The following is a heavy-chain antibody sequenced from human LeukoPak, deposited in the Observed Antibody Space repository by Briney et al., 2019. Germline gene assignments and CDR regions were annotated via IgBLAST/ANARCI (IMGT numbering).Heavy chain of an antibody. CDR2: ISGSGGST. CDR3: AKALSGYSYGSLQDY. D-gene: IGHD5-18*01. J-gene: IGHJ4*02. V-gene: IGHV3-23*01. Sequence: GGSLRLSCAASGFTFSSHAMSWVRQAPGKGLEWVSAISGSGGSTYYADSVKGRFTISRDNSKNTLYLQMNSLRAEDTAVYYCAKALSGYSYGSLQDYWGQGTLVTVSS. CDR1: GFTFSSHA.